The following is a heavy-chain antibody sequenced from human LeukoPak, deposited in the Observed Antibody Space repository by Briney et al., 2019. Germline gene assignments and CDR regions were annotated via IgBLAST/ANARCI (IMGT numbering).Heavy chain of an antibody. J-gene: IGHJ4*02. CDR3: ARGEIVVVIGYFDY. V-gene: IGHV3-30-3*01. CDR1: GFTFSSYA. Sequence: GSLRLSCAASGFTFSSYAMHWVRQAPGKGLEWVAVISYDGSNKYYADSVKGRFTISRDNSKNTLYLQMNSLRAEDTAVYYCARGEIVVVIGYFDYWGQGTLVTVSS. CDR2: ISYDGSNK. D-gene: IGHD3-22*01.